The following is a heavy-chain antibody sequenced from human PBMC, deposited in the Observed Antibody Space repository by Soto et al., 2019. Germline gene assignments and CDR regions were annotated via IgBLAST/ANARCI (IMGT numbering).Heavy chain of an antibody. CDR2: IDWNSGST. CDR1: GFRFDDFA. CDR3: VKGRGSYFVYFGLDV. D-gene: IGHD1-26*01. Sequence: EVQLVESGGGLVQSGRSRRLSCVASGFRFDDFAMHWVRQAPGKGLEWVSSIDWNSGSTAYADSVKGRFTVFRDNARNSLDLQMNSLRVEDTALYYCVKGRGSYFVYFGLDVWGPGTTATVSS. J-gene: IGHJ6*02. V-gene: IGHV3-9*01.